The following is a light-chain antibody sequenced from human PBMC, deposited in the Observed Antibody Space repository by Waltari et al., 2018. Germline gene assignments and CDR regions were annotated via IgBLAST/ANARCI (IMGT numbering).Light chain of an antibody. CDR1: QSITKF. CDR2: KTS. J-gene: IGKJ2*01. CDR3: QQYVRYYA. Sequence: DIQMTQSPSTLSASIGDTVTITCRASQSITKFLAWYQQKPGRAPTLLIYKTSYLQSGVPSRFSGSGSETEFTLTIRSLQADDSATYYCQQYVRYYAFGQGTKLEI. V-gene: IGKV1-5*03.